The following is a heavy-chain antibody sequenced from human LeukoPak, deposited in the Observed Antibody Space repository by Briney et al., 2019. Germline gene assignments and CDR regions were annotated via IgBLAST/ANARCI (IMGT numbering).Heavy chain of an antibody. V-gene: IGHV1-2*02. J-gene: IGHJ4*02. CDR3: AREGTCSSTSCNHDY. CDR2: INPNSGGT. D-gene: IGHD2-2*01. Sequence: ASVKVSCKVFGYTFTGYYMHWVRQAPGQGLEWIGWINPNSGGTNYAQKFQGRVTMTRDTSISTAYMELSRLRSDDTAVYYCAREGTCSSTSCNHDYWGQGTLVTVSS. CDR1: GYTFTGYY.